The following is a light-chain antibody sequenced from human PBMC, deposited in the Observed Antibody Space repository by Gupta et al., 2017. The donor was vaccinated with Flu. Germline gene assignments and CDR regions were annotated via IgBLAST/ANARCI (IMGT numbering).Light chain of an antibody. V-gene: IGLV1-47*01. CDR1: RSKIGTNY. CDR2: RNS. CDR3: ASWDGSLSGVV. Sequence: SVLTQPPSASEPPGQRVTTSCPGSRSKIGTNYVYRQKQHPGTAPKLLLYRNSSRTSGVPVRFSGSKSGSSASLAISGLRSEAEADYYCASWDGSLSGVVFGGGTKLTVL. J-gene: IGLJ2*01.